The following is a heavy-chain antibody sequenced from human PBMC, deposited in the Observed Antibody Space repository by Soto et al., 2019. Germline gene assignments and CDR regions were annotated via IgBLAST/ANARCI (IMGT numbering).Heavy chain of an antibody. D-gene: IGHD3-3*01. J-gene: IGHJ6*02. CDR3: ARTIFDTENYGMDV. CDR1: GYSFTSYW. V-gene: IGHV5-10-1*01. Sequence: GESLKVSWNGSGYSFTSYWISWVRRMPGKGLEWMGRIDPSDSYTNYSPSFQGHVTISADKSISTAYLQWSSLKASDTAMYYCARTIFDTENYGMDVWGQGTTVTVSS. CDR2: IDPSDSYT.